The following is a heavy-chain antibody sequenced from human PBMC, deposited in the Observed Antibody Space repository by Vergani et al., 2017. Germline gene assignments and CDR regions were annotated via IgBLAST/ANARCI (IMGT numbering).Heavy chain of an antibody. D-gene: IGHD3-16*02. CDR3: AIDMITFGGVIRSDAFDI. CDR2: IYYSGST. V-gene: IGHV4-39*01. Sequence: QLQLQESGPGLVKPSETLSLTCTVSGGSISSSSYYWGWIRQPPGKGLEWIGSIYYSGSTYYNPSLKSRVTISVDTSKNQFSLKLSSVTAADTAVYYCAIDMITFGGVIRSDAFDIWGQGTMVTVSS. CDR1: GGSISSSSYY. J-gene: IGHJ3*02.